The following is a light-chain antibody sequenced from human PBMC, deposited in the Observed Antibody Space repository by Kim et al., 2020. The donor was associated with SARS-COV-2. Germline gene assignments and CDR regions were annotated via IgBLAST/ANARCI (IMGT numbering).Light chain of an antibody. V-gene: IGKV3-20*01. CDR3: HHYGSSPNT. Sequence: SSPGDSAHLSCGAGQSVTSRHLAWYQQKPGQAPRLLIYGASNRATGIPDRFSGSGSETDFTLAISRLEPEDFAVYYCHHYGSSPNTFGQGTKLEI. CDR2: GAS. CDR1: QSVTSRH. J-gene: IGKJ2*01.